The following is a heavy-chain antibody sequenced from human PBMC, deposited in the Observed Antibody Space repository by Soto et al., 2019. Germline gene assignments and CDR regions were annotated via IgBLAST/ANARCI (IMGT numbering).Heavy chain of an antibody. V-gene: IGHV4-31*03. CDR2: IYYSGST. J-gene: IGHJ6*02. Sequence: QVQLQESGPGLVKPAQTLSLRCTVSGGSISSRDYYWSWIRQHPEKGLEWIGSIYYSGSTYYNPYLKSRVTMSLDTSMNEFSLKLTSVTAADTAVYYCARDKGGAALKGSGMDVWGQGTTVTVSS. D-gene: IGHD3-10*01. CDR1: GGSISSRDYY. CDR3: ARDKGGAALKGSGMDV.